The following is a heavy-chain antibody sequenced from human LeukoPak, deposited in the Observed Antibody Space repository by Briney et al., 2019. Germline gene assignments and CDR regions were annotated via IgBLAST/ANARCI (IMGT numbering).Heavy chain of an antibody. CDR3: ARGGGSRWAGY. Sequence: PSETLSLTCTVSGGSISSYYWSWIRQPPGKGLDWIGYIYYSGSTNYNPSLKSRVTISVDTSKNQFSLKLSPVTAADTAVYYCARGGGSRWAGYWGQGALVTVSS. CDR2: IYYSGST. CDR1: GGSISSYY. J-gene: IGHJ4*02. D-gene: IGHD6-13*01. V-gene: IGHV4-59*01.